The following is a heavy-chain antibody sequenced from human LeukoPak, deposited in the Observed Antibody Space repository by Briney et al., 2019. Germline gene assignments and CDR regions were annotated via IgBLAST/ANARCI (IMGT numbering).Heavy chain of an antibody. D-gene: IGHD4/OR15-4a*01. J-gene: IGHJ4*02. Sequence: GGSLRLSCAASGVRFGSYWMHWVRQALGKGLVWVSRIHNDGIATSYADSVKGRFTISRDNAKNSLYLRMNSLRAEDTAVYYCARLSYFDYWGQGTLVTVSS. CDR3: ARLSYFDY. CDR1: GVRFGSYW. V-gene: IGHV3-74*01. CDR2: IHNDGIAT.